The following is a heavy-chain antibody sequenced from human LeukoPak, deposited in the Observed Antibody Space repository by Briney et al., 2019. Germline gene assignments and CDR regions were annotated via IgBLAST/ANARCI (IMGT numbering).Heavy chain of an antibody. CDR2: IIPIFGSA. V-gene: IGHV1-69*01. CDR3: AKTQGFCSSTSCYAPFDP. CDR1: GGTFSSYA. D-gene: IGHD2-2*01. J-gene: IGHJ5*02. Sequence: SVKVSCKASGGTFSSYAISWVRQAPGQGLEWMGGIIPIFGSANSAQKFQGRVTITADESTSTAYMELSSLRSEDTAVYYCAKTQGFCSSTSCYAPFDPWGQGTLVTVS.